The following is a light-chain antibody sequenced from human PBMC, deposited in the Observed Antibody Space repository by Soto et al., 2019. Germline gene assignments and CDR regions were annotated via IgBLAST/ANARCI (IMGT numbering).Light chain of an antibody. J-gene: IGLJ1*01. CDR2: EDN. V-gene: IGLV2-23*01. CDR1: SSDVGSYNL. CDR3: CSYAGSNTYV. Sequence: QSVLTQPASVSGSPGQSITISCTETSSDVGSYNLVSWYQHHPGKAPKLMIYEDNKRPSGVSNRFSGSKSGNTASLTISGLQAEDEADYYCCSYAGSNTYVFGTGTKVTGL.